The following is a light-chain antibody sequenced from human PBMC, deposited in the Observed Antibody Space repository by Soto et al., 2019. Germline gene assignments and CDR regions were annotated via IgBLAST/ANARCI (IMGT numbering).Light chain of an antibody. Sequence: DIQMTQSPSFVSASVGDRVTITCRASQAVSTWLAWYQQKPGDAPKLLIYAASTLQSGVPSRFSGSGSGTDFTLTIRXXXXXXXXXXXCQQSNS. CDR2: AAS. J-gene: IGKJ2*03. V-gene: IGKV1-12*01. CDR1: QAVSTW. CDR3: QQSNS.